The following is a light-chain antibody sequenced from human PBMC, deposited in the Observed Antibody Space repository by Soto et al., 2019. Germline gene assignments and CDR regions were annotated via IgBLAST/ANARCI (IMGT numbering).Light chain of an antibody. V-gene: IGLV7-43*01. J-gene: IGLJ3*02. Sequence: QTVVTQEPSLTVSPGGTVTLTCASSTGAVTSGYYPNWFQQKPGQAPRALIYSTGNKHPWTPARFSGSLLGGKAALTLSGVQPEDEAEYYCLLYYGGSVVFGGGTKLTVL. CDR3: LLYYGGSVV. CDR1: TGAVTSGYY. CDR2: STG.